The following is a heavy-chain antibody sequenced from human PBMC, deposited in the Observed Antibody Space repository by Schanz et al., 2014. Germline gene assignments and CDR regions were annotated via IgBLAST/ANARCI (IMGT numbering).Heavy chain of an antibody. Sequence: EVQLLESGGGLVQPGGSLRLSCAASGFTFSSYAMSWVRQAPGMGLEWVSAISGRDGSTYYADSVRGRFTISRDNSKNTLYLQMNSLTVDDTALYYCAKDINPYTDVLRHDLPDSWGQGTRXTVSS. D-gene: IGHD3-9*01. V-gene: IGHV3-23*01. J-gene: IGHJ4*02. CDR3: AKDINPYTDVLRHDLPDS. CDR2: ISGRDGST. CDR1: GFTFSSYA.